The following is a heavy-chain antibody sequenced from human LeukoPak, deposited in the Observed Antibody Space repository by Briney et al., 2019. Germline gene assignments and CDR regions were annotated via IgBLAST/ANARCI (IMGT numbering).Heavy chain of an antibody. Sequence: GGSLRLSCATSGFTFNIYAMNWVRQAPGKGLESVSIISGNGINTYYADSVKGRFTISRDDSKNTLYLQMNSLIFDDTAIYYCARGDSDWGQGTLVTVAS. CDR2: ISGNGINT. CDR1: GFTFNIYA. CDR3: ARGDSD. D-gene: IGHD3-3*01. V-gene: IGHV3-23*01. J-gene: IGHJ4*02.